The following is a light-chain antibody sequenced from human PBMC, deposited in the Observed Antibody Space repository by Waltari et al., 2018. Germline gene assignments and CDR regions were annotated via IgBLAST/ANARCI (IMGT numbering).Light chain of an antibody. J-gene: IGLJ3*02. CDR2: RNN. V-gene: IGLV1-44*01. Sequence: QSVLTQPPSTSGTPGQRVIISCSGSTSGIGINTGNWYQQLPGTAPTVLIYRNNQRPSGVPDRFSGSKSGTSASLAISGLQSADEATYYCASWDDSLNGPVFGGGTKLTVL. CDR1: TSGIGINT. CDR3: ASWDDSLNGPV.